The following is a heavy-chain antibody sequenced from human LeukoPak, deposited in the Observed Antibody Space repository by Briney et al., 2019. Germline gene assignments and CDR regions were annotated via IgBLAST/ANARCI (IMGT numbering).Heavy chain of an antibody. D-gene: IGHD6-13*01. Sequence: PGGSLRLSCAASGFTFSAYEMNWVRQAPGKGLEWVSYISSSGSTKYYADSVKGRFTISRDNAKNSLYLQMNSLRAEDTAVYYCARDESSSLSKKDTFDIWGQGTMVTVSS. V-gene: IGHV3-48*03. CDR1: GFTFSAYE. J-gene: IGHJ3*02. CDR3: ARDESSSLSKKDTFDI. CDR2: ISSSGSTK.